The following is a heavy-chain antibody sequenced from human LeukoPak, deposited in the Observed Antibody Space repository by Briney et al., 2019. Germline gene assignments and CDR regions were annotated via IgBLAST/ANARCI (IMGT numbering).Heavy chain of an antibody. D-gene: IGHD3-10*01. V-gene: IGHV4-39*07. CDR3: ARTMVRKGTYYYYYYYMDV. CDR1: GGSISSSSYY. Sequence: SETLSLTCTVSGGSISSSSYYWGWIRQPPGKGLEWIGSIYYSGSTYYNPSLKSRVTISVDTSKNQFSLKLSSVTAADTAVYYCARTMVRKGTYYYYYYYMDVWGKGTTVTVSS. J-gene: IGHJ6*03. CDR2: IYYSGST.